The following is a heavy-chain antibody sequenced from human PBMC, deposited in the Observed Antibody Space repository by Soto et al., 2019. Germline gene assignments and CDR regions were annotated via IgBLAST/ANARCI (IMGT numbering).Heavy chain of an antibody. CDR1: GGSISSGDYY. J-gene: IGHJ4*02. Sequence: PSETLSLTCTVSGGSISSGDYYWSWIRQPPGKGLEWIGYIYYSGSTYYNPSLKSRVTISVDTSKNQFSLKLSSVTAADTAVYYCARGRGSSGYYFTRYFDYWGQGTLVTVSS. CDR2: IYYSGST. V-gene: IGHV4-30-4*01. D-gene: IGHD3-22*01. CDR3: ARGRGSSGYYFTRYFDY.